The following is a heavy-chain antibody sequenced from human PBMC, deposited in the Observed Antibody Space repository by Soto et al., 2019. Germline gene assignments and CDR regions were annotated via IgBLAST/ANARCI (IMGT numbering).Heavy chain of an antibody. CDR3: ARGATRIQLWPFDF. CDR1: GGSILDSTYY. CDR2: IYYSGST. D-gene: IGHD2-21*01. V-gene: IGHV4-39*07. Sequence: ASETLSLTCTVSGGSILDSTYYWAWIRQSPGKGLEWIGYIYYSGSTYYNPSLKSRVTMSVDTSKNQFSLSLNSVTAADTAMYYCARGATRIQLWPFDFWGQGTLVTVSS. J-gene: IGHJ4*02.